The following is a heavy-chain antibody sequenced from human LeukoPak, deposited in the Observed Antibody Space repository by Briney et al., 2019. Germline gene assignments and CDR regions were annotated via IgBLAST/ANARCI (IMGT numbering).Heavy chain of an antibody. CDR3: AKDRRASGSYYAY. D-gene: IGHD1-26*01. CDR1: GFAFSSYG. J-gene: IGHJ4*02. Sequence: GRSLRLSCAASGFAFSSYGMHWVRQAPGKGLEWVAVISYDGSNKYYADSVKGRFTISRDNSKSTLYLQMNSLRAEDTAVYYCAKDRRASGSYYAYWGQGTLVTVSS. V-gene: IGHV3-30*18. CDR2: ISYDGSNK.